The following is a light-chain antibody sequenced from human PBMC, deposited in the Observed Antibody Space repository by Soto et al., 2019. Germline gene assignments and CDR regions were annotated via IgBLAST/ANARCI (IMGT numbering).Light chain of an antibody. CDR1: QNINNY. Sequence: DIQMTQSPSALSASVGDRVTITCQASQNINNYLNWYQQKPGRAPKLLIYDASNLEAGVPSRFSGSGSGTDFTLTISSLQPEDFATYYCQQYENLPTFGQGTRLEIK. CDR3: QQYENLPT. J-gene: IGKJ5*01. CDR2: DAS. V-gene: IGKV1-33*01.